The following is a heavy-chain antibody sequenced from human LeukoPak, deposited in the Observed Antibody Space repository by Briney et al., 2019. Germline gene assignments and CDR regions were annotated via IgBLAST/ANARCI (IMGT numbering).Heavy chain of an antibody. J-gene: IGHJ4*02. D-gene: IGHD3-10*01. V-gene: IGHV4-31*03. CDR1: GGSISSGGYY. Sequence: PSETLSLICTVSGGSISSGGYYWSWIRQHPGKGLEWIGYIYYSGSTYYNPSLKSRVTISVDTSKNQFSLKLSSVTAADTAVYYCARPYGSGSPYFDYWGQGTLVTVSS. CDR2: IYYSGST. CDR3: ARPYGSGSPYFDY.